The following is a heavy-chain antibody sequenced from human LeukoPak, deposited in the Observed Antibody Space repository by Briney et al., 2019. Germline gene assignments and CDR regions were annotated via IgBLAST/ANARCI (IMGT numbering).Heavy chain of an antibody. CDR1: GGTFSSYA. CDR2: IIPMFGTA. D-gene: IGHD1-26*01. V-gene: IGHV1-69*05. Sequence: GSSVKVSCKASGGTFSSYAISWVRQAPGQGLEWMGGIIPMFGTANYAQKFQGRVTITTDESTSTAYMELSSLGSEDTAMYYCARVFARGGEISGSYYYYWGRGTLVTVSS. J-gene: IGHJ4*02. CDR3: ARVFARGGEISGSYYYY.